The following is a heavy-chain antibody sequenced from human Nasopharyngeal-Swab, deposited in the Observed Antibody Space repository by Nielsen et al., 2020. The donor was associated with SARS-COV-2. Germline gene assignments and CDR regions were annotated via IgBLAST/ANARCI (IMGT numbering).Heavy chain of an antibody. CDR1: GGSFSGYY. J-gene: IGHJ6*02. CDR2: INHSGST. CDR3: ARDMRYYDYVWGSSHYYYYGMDV. Sequence: SQTLSLTCAVYGGSFSGYYWSWIRQPPGKGQEWIGEINHSGSTNYNPSLKSRVTISLDTSKNQFSLKLSSVTAADTAVFYCARDMRYYDYVWGSSHYYYYGMDVWGQGTTVTVSS. V-gene: IGHV4-34*01. D-gene: IGHD3-16*01.